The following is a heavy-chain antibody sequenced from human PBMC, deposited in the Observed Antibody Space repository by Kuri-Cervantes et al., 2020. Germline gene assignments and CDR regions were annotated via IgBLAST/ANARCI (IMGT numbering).Heavy chain of an antibody. CDR1: GFTFSNYD. J-gene: IGHJ3*02. CDR3: AREQYSDNAFDI. Sequence: GESLKISCAASGFTFSNYDIHWVRQAPGKGLEWVAVISYDGSNKYYADSVKGRFTISRDNSKNTLYLQMNSLRAEDTAVYYCAREQYSDNAFDIWGQGTMVTVSS. CDR2: ISYDGSNK. V-gene: IGHV3-30*03. D-gene: IGHD1-26*01.